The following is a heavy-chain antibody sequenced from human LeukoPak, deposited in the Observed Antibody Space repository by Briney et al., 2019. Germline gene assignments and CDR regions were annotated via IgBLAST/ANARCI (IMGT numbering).Heavy chain of an antibody. J-gene: IGHJ4*02. D-gene: IGHD6-6*01. V-gene: IGHV1-2*02. CDR1: GYTFTGYY. CDR3: ARLFAISSSSPTDY. Sequence: RASVKVSCKASGYTFTGYYMHWVRQAPGQGLEWMGSINPNSGGTNYAQKFQGRVTMTRDTSISTAYMELSRLRSDDTAVYYCARLFAISSSSPTDYWGQGTLVTVSS. CDR2: INPNSGGT.